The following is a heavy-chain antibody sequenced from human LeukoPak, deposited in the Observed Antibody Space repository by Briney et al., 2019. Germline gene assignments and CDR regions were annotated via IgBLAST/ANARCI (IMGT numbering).Heavy chain of an antibody. J-gene: IGHJ4*02. CDR1: GFSISSGHY. V-gene: IGHV4-38-2*01. CDR3: VRDVLEYDDF. D-gene: IGHD2/OR15-2a*01. CDR2: VHHSGNS. Sequence: KPWETQSLTCAVSGFSISSGHYWGWIRQPPGKGLEWIVSVHHSGNSYYNPSLKSRVTISVDTSRNQFSLRLTSVTAADTAVYYCVRDVLEYDDFWGQGILVSVSS.